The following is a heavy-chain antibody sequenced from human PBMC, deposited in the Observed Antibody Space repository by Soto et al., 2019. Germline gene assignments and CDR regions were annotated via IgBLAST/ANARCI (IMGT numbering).Heavy chain of an antibody. CDR2: IWYDGSNK. D-gene: IGHD3-3*02. Sequence: VGSLRLSCAASGFTFSSYGMHWVRQAPGKGLEWVAVIWYDGSNKYYADSVKGRFTISRDNSKNTLYLQMNSLRAEDTAVYYCARGGIRGPFYYYFDYWGQGTLVTVSS. CDR1: GFTFSSYG. J-gene: IGHJ4*02. V-gene: IGHV3-33*01. CDR3: ARGGIRGPFYYYFDY.